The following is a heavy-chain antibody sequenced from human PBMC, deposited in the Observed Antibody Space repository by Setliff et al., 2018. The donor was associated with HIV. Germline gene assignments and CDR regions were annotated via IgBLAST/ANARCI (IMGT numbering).Heavy chain of an antibody. V-gene: IGHV3-30*03. CDR3: ARDSARIDFWSGENTDYHYGMDV. CDR2: ISFDGDER. D-gene: IGHD3-3*01. Sequence: GGSLRLSCAASGFTFTTHGMHWVRQAPGKGLEWVAFISFDGDERYYSNSVKGRFTISRFKPRNTVHLQMGSMKHEDTAVYFCARDSARIDFWSGENTDYHYGMDVWGQGTKVTVSS. J-gene: IGHJ6*02. CDR1: GFTFTTHG.